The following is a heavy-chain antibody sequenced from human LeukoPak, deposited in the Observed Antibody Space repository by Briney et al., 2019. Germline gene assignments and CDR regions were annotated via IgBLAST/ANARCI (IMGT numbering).Heavy chain of an antibody. CDR2: ISSSSSYI. V-gene: IGHV3-21*01. J-gene: IGHJ4*02. Sequence: GGSLRLSCAVSGLTFSSFSMNWVRHAPGRGLEWVSSISSSSSYIYYTDSVKGRFTISRDNAKNSLYLQMNSLRAEDTAVYYCARDSSGWPYYFDYWGQGNLVTVSS. D-gene: IGHD6-19*01. CDR3: ARDSSGWPYYFDY. CDR1: GLTFSSFS.